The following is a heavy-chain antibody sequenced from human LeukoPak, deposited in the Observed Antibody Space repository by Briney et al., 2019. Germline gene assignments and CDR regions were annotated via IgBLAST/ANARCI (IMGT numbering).Heavy chain of an antibody. Sequence: ASLKVSCKASGYTFTSYGISWVRQAPGQGLEWMGWISAYNGNTKYAQKVLGRVTMTTDTSTSTAYMELRSLRSDDTAVYYCARGGLVVVVAGTPSTTPGLLHWLDPWGQGTLVSVSS. CDR2: ISAYNGNT. J-gene: IGHJ5*02. CDR3: ARGGLVVVVAGTPSTTPGLLHWLDP. V-gene: IGHV1-18*01. D-gene: IGHD2-15*01. CDR1: GYTFTSYG.